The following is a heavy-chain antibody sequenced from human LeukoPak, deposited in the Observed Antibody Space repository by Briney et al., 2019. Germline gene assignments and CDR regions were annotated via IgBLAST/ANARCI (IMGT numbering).Heavy chain of an antibody. Sequence: GGSLRLSCAASGFSFRNYNMNWVRQAPGKGLEWVSYITSDSVTIHYAESVKGRFTISRDNAKESLYLQMSSLRDEDTAVYYCTRDQDAGYALGHWGQGTLVTVAS. CDR1: GFSFRNYN. J-gene: IGHJ4*02. V-gene: IGHV3-48*02. CDR3: TRDQDAGYALGH. CDR2: ITSDSVTI. D-gene: IGHD5-18*01.